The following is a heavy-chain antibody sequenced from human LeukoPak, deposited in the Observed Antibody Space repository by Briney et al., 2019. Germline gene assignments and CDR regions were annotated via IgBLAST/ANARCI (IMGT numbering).Heavy chain of an antibody. CDR3: AKHSAQRSVDIVATMGV. D-gene: IGHD5-12*01. Sequence: PGGSLRLSCAASGFAFSSYAMSWVRQAPGKGLEWVSTISGSGGSTYYADSVKGRFTISRDNSKNTLYLQMNSLRAEDTAVYYCAKHSAQRSVDIVATMGVWGQGTLVTVSS. V-gene: IGHV3-23*01. J-gene: IGHJ4*02. CDR2: ISGSGGST. CDR1: GFAFSSYA.